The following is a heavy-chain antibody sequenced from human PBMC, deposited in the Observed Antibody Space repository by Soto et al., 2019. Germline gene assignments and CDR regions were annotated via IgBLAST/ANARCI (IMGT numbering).Heavy chain of an antibody. CDR1: GGSFSGYY. D-gene: IGHD4-17*01. V-gene: IGHV4-34*01. CDR2: INHSGST. J-gene: IGHJ6*03. Sequence: SPTLSLTCAVYGGSFSGYYWSWIRQPPGKGLEWIGEINHSGSTNYNPSLKSRVTISVDTSKNQFSLKLSSVTAADTAVYYCARVGGRVTTGPSYYYYMDVWGKGTTVTVSS. CDR3: ARVGGRVTTGPSYYYYMDV.